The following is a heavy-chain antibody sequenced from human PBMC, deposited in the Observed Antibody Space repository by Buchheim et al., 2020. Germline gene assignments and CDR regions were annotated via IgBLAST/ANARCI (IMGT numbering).Heavy chain of an antibody. J-gene: IGHJ6*02. CDR2: ISGSGGST. CDR1: GFTFSSYA. V-gene: IGHV3-23*01. CDR3: AKGIAPLRSHYYGMDV. Sequence: EVQLLESGGGLVQPGGSLRLSCAASGFTFSSYAMSWVRQAPGKGLEWVSAISGSGGSTYYADSAKGRFTISRDNYQNTLYLQMNSLRAEDTAVYYCAKGIAPLRSHYYGMDVWGQGTT. D-gene: IGHD4-17*01.